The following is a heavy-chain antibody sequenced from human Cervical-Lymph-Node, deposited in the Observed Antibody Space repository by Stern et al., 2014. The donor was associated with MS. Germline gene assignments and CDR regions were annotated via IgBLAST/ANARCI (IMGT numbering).Heavy chain of an antibody. V-gene: IGHV4-39*01. D-gene: IGHD6-13*01. J-gene: IGHJ4*02. CDR2: IYYSGST. Sequence: QLQLQESGPGLVKPSETLSLTCTVSGGSISSSSYYWGWIRQPPGKGLEWIGSIYYSGSTYYNPSLKSRVTISVDTSKNHFPLKLSSVTAADTAVYYCARRRAAAAIDYWGQGTLVTVSS. CDR1: GGSISSSSYY. CDR3: ARRRAAAAIDY.